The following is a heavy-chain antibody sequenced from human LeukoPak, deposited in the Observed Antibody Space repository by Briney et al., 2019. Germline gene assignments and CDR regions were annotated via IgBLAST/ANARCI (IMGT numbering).Heavy chain of an antibody. CDR2: IYYSGST. CDR3: ARGSAGWFDP. CDR1: GGSISSGGYY. V-gene: IGHV4-31*03. J-gene: IGHJ5*02. Sequence: PSETLSPTCTVSGGSISSGGYYWSWIRQHPGKGLEWIGYIYYSGSTYYNPSLKSRVTISVDTSKNQFSLKLSSVTAADTAVYYCARGSAGWFDPWGQGTLVTVSS.